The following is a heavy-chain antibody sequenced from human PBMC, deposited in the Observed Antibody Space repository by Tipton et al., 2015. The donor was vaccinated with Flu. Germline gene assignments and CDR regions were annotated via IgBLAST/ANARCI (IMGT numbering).Heavy chain of an antibody. CDR3: ARDKNEFYALET. V-gene: IGHV3-30*02. CDR1: GFTFSTYG. CDR2: IRYDGSNK. D-gene: IGHD2/OR15-2a*01. Sequence: SLRLSCAASGFTFSTYGMHWVRQAPGKGLEWVTFIRYDGSNKYYADSVKGRFTISRDNSKNMVYLQMNSLRAEDTAVYYCARDKNEFYALETWAQGTLVTVSS. J-gene: IGHJ4*02.